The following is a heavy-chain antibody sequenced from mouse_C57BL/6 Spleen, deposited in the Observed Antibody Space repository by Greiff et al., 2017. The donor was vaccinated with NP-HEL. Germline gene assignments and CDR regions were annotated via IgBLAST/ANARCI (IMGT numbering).Heavy chain of an antibody. CDR2: IYPSDSET. Sequence: VQLQQSGAELVRPGSSVKLSCKASGYTFTSYWMDWVKQRPGQGLEWIGNIYPSDSETHYKQKFKDKATLTVDKSSSTAYMQLSSLTSWDSAVYYSARRDYGSIAWFAYWGQGTLVTVSA. D-gene: IGHD1-1*01. CDR3: ARRDYGSIAWFAY. CDR1: GYTFTSYW. J-gene: IGHJ3*01. V-gene: IGHV1-61*01.